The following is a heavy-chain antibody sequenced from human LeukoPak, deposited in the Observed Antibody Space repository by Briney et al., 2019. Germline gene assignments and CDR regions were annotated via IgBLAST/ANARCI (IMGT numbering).Heavy chain of an antibody. J-gene: IGHJ5*02. CDR3: ARERYNIVLMVYARFDP. CDR1: GGSISSGSYY. Sequence: PSQTLSLTCTVSGGSISSGSYYGSWIRQPAGKGLGWIGRIYTSGSNNYNPSLKSRVTISVDTSKNQFSLKLSSVTAADTAVYYCARERYNIVLMVYARFDPWGQGTLVTVSS. V-gene: IGHV4-61*02. D-gene: IGHD2-8*01. CDR2: IYTSGSN.